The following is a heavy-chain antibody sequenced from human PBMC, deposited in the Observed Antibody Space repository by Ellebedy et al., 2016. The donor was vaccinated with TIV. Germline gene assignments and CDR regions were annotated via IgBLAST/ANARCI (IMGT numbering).Heavy chain of an antibody. J-gene: IGHJ6*02. D-gene: IGHD6-13*01. CDR1: GFTFSSYG. CDR2: IWYDGSNK. Sequence: PGGSLRLSCAASGFTFSSYGMHLVRRAPGTGLVWVAVIWYDGSNKYYADSVKGRFTISRDNSKNTLYLQMNSRRAEDTAVYYCAREEMPPPIAAAGDDYYYGMDVWGQGTTVTVS. CDR3: AREEMPPPIAAAGDDYYYGMDV. V-gene: IGHV3-33*01.